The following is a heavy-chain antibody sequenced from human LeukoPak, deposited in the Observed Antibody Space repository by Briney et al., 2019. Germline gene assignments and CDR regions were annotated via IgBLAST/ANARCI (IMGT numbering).Heavy chain of an antibody. CDR2: IINSGKST. V-gene: IGHV3-23*05. CDR3: VRSHTGSISDFGY. CDR1: GFTFSSHV. Sequence: GGSVRLSCAASGFTFSSHVMSWVRQAPGKGLEWVSSIINSGKSTWYADSVKGRFTISRDNSKNTLYLQMNSLRAEDTAVYYCVRSHTGSISDFGYWGQGTRVTVSS. J-gene: IGHJ4*02. D-gene: IGHD6-6*01.